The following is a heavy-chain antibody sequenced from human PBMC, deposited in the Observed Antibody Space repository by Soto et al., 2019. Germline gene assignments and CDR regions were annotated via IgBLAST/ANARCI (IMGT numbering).Heavy chain of an antibody. J-gene: IGHJ4*02. V-gene: IGHV3-7*03. CDR2: IKRDGSEK. D-gene: IGHD3-3*01. Sequence: EVQLVESGGGLVQPGGSLRLSCAASGSTFGSNWMSWVRQAPGKGLEWVANIKRDGSEKYYVDSVKGRFTISRDNAKNTLYLQMNSLRADDTAVYYCASLEWESTGYADYWGQGTLVTVSS. CDR1: GSTFGSNW. CDR3: ASLEWESTGYADY.